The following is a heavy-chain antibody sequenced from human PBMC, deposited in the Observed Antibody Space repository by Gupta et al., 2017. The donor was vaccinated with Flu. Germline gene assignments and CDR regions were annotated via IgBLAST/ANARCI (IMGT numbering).Heavy chain of an antibody. D-gene: IGHD2-2*02. CDR2: ISYEGSNK. V-gene: IGHV3-30*18. CDR3: AKDVGYCSSTSCYSAFDI. J-gene: IGHJ3*02. Sequence: KGLEWVAVISYEGSNKYYADSVKGRFTISRDNSKNTLYLQMNSLRAEDTAVYYCAKDVGYCSSTSCYSAFDIWGQGTMVTVSS.